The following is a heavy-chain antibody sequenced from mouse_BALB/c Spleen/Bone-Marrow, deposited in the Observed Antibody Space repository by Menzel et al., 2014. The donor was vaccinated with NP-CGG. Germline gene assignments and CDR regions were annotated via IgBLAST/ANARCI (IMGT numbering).Heavy chain of an antibody. Sequence: EVKVEESGGGLVQPGESRKLSCAASGFTFSSFAMHWIRQAPEKGLEWVAFISSGSNIIHYADTVKGRFTISRDNPKNTLFLQMTSLRSEDTAMYYCGRGDYWGLGTTLTVSS. CDR3: GRGDY. V-gene: IGHV5-17*02. CDR2: ISSGSNII. J-gene: IGHJ2*01. CDR1: GFTFSSFA.